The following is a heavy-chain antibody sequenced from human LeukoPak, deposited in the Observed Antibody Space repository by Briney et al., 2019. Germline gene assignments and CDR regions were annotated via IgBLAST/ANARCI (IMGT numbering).Heavy chain of an antibody. J-gene: IGHJ4*02. CDR2: IRYDGSNK. D-gene: IGHD3-22*01. CDR3: AKDPTDFDSSGQTYFDY. V-gene: IGHV3-30*02. Sequence: GGSLRLSCAASGFTFSSYGMHWVRQAPGKGLEWVAFIRYDGSNKYYADSVQGRFTISRDNSKNTLYLQMNSLRAEDTAVYYCAKDPTDFDSSGQTYFDYWGQGTLVTVSS. CDR1: GFTFSSYG.